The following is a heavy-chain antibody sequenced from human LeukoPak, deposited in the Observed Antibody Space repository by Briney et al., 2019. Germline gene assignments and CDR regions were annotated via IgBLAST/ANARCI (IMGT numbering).Heavy chain of an antibody. CDR3: VKSGTWADFDS. Sequence: GGSLRLSCSAYGFTFSSYGMNWVRQAPGKGLEYVSGISNKGGSTYYADSVKGRFTISRDNSKNTLHLQMSSLRADDTAVYYCVKSGTWADFDSWGQGTLVTVSS. CDR2: ISNKGGST. CDR1: GFTFSSYG. V-gene: IGHV3-64D*09. J-gene: IGHJ4*02. D-gene: IGHD1-26*01.